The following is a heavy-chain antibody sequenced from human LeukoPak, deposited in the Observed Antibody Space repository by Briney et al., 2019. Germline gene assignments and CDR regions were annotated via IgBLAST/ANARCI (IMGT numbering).Heavy chain of an antibody. D-gene: IGHD1-1*01. CDR3: ARHFASGTPYYFDY. CDR1: GGSFSGYY. CDR2: IYYSGST. Sequence: SETLSLTCAVYGGSFSGYYWSWIRQPPGKGLEWIGYIYYSGSTNYNPSLKSRVTISVDTSKNQFSLKLSSVTAADTAVYYCARHFASGTPYYFDYWGQGTLVTVSS. J-gene: IGHJ4*02. V-gene: IGHV4-59*08.